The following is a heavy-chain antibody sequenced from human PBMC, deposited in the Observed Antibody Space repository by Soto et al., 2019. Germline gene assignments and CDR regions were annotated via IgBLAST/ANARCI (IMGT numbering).Heavy chain of an antibody. CDR3: ARVTAAAGTKANFDY. V-gene: IGHV4-34*01. CDR1: GGSFSGYY. J-gene: IGHJ4*02. CDR2: INHSGST. Sequence: PSETLSLTXAVYGGSFSGYYWSWIRQPPGKGLEWIGEINHSGSTNYNPSLKSRVTISVDTSKNQFSLKLSSVTAADTAVYYCARVTAAAGTKANFDYWGQGTLVTVSS. D-gene: IGHD6-13*01.